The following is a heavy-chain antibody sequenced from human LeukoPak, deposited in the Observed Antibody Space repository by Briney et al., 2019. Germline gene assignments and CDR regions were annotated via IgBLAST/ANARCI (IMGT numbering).Heavy chain of an antibody. Sequence: SETLSLTCTVSGGSISSYYWSWIRQPPGKGLEWMGYIYYSGSTNYNPSLKSRVTISVDTSKNQFSLKLSSVTAADTAVYYCAREVAVAGTSYWYFDLWGRGTLVTVSS. CDR2: IYYSGST. CDR1: GGSISSYY. V-gene: IGHV4-59*01. J-gene: IGHJ2*01. D-gene: IGHD6-19*01. CDR3: AREVAVAGTSYWYFDL.